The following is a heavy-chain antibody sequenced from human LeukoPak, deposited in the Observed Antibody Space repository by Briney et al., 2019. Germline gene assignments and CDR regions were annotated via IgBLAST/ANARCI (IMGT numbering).Heavy chain of an antibody. V-gene: IGHV3-15*01. CDR3: TTDLGRSRIAPRFYY. D-gene: IGHD6-6*01. J-gene: IGHJ4*02. Sequence: ETLSLTCAVSGGSISSSNWWSWVRQAPGKGLEWVGRIKSKTDGGTTDYAAPVKGRFTISREDSKNTLYLQMTSLKTEDTAVYYCTTDLGRSRIAPRFYYWGQGTLVTVSS. CDR2: IKSKTDGGTT. CDR1: GGSISSSNW.